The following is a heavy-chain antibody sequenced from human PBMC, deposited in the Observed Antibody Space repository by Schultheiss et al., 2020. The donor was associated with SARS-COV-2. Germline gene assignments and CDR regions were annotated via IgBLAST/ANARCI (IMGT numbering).Heavy chain of an antibody. CDR3: AKLIVVVTATLGGADY. D-gene: IGHD2-21*02. CDR2: ISGSGGST. CDR1: RSTFSDYY. J-gene: IGHJ4*02. Sequence: GGSLRLSCAASRSTFSDYYMSWIRQAPGKGLEWVSAISGSGGSTYYADSVKGRFTISRDNSKNTLYLQMNSLRAEDTAVYYCAKLIVVVTATLGGADYWGQGTLVTVSS. V-gene: IGHV3-23*01.